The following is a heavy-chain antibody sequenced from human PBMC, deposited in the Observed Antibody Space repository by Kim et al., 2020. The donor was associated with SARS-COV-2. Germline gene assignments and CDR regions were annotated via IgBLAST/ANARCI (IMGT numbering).Heavy chain of an antibody. Sequence: YADSVKGRFTISRDNSKNTLYLQMNSLGVEDTAIYYCAKVVGASQGDYWGQGTLVTVSS. CDR3: AKVVGASQGDY. J-gene: IGHJ4*02. V-gene: IGHV3-23*01. D-gene: IGHD1-26*01.